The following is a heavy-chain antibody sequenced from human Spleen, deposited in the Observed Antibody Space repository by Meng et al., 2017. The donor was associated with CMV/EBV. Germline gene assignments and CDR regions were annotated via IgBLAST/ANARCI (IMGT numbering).Heavy chain of an antibody. J-gene: IGHJ6*02. Sequence: SETLSLTCTVSGGSISSSSYYWGWIRQPPGKGLEWIGSIYYSGSTYYNPSLKSRVTISLDMSENQFSLKLNSVTAADTAVYYCARGFYCSSASCHPPDDGMDVWGQGTTVTVSS. CDR3: ARGFYCSSASCHPPDDGMDV. CDR2: IYYSGST. V-gene: IGHV4-39*07. CDR1: GGSISSSSYY. D-gene: IGHD2-2*01.